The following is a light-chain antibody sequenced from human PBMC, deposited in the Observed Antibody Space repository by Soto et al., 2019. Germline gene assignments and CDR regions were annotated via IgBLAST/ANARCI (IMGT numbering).Light chain of an antibody. Sequence: EVVLTQSPATLSLFPGERATLSCRASQSVSSFLAWYQQKPGQAPRLLIYDASNRATGIPARFSGSGSVTDFTLTISSLEPEDSAVYYCQQRSNWPPLTFGGGTKIEIK. CDR1: QSVSSF. J-gene: IGKJ4*01. CDR2: DAS. CDR3: QQRSNWPPLT. V-gene: IGKV3-11*01.